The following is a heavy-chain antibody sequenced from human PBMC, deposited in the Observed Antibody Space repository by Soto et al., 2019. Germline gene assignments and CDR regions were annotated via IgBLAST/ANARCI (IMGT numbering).Heavy chain of an antibody. V-gene: IGHV3-11*06. CDR1: GFSFSDYY. CDR3: ARADDYSQYRAMDV. Sequence: QVQLVESGGGLVKPGGSLRLSCTASGFSFSDYYMSWIRQAPGKGLEWISFISGTSSYTDYADSLKGRFTITREDAKKSLYLQMNSLTAEDTAVYYCARADDYSQYRAMDVWGQRTTVTVSS. D-gene: IGHD4-4*01. J-gene: IGHJ6*02. CDR2: ISGTSSYT.